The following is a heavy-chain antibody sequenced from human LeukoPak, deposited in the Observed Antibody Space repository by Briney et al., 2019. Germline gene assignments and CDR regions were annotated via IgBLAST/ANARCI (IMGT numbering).Heavy chain of an antibody. CDR1: GFTFSSYS. Sequence: GGSLRLSCAVSGFTFSSYSMNWVRQAPGKGLEWVSSISSAGTYIYYADSVKGRFTISRDNAKNSLYLQMNSLSAEDTAVYYCARAEATAGTDWYFDLWGCGTLVTVSS. V-gene: IGHV3-21*01. J-gene: IGHJ2*01. CDR2: ISSAGTYI. CDR3: ARAEATAGTDWYFDL. D-gene: IGHD6-13*01.